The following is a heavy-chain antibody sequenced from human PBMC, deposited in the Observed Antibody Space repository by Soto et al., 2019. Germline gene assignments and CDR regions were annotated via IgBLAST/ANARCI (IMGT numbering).Heavy chain of an antibody. Sequence: PGGSLRLSCAASGFTVSSNYMSWVRQAPGKGLEWVSVIYSGGSTYYADSVKGRFTISRDNSKNTLYLQMNSLRAEDTAVYYCARDGRYSSSWNYYYYGMDVWGQGTTVTVSS. CDR2: IYSGGST. D-gene: IGHD6-13*01. J-gene: IGHJ6*02. CDR1: GFTVSSNY. CDR3: ARDGRYSSSWNYYYYGMDV. V-gene: IGHV3-66*01.